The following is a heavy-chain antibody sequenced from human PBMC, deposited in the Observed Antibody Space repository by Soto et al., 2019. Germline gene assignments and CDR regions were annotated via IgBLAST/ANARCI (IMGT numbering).Heavy chain of an antibody. J-gene: IGHJ3*02. V-gene: IGHV4-31*03. CDR3: ARDANGRNDAFNI. D-gene: IGHD1-1*01. CDR2: IYYSGST. Sequence: PSETLSLTCTVSGGSISSGGYYWSWIRQHPGKGLEWIGYIYYSGSTYYNPSLKSRVTISVDTSKNQFSLKLSSVTAADTAVYYCARDANGRNDAFNIWGQGTMVTVSS. CDR1: GGSISSGGYY.